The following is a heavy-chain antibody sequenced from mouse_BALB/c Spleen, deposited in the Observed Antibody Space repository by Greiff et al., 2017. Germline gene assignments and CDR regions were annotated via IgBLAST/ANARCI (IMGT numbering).Heavy chain of an antibody. Sequence: QVQLQQSGAELVRPGSSVKISCKASGYAFSSYWMNWVKQRPGQGLEWIGQIYPGDGDTNYNGKFKGKATLTADKSSSTAYMQLSSLTSEDSAVYFCARGKIYDGYYAAMDYWGQGTSVTVSS. CDR3: ARGKIYDGYYAAMDY. J-gene: IGHJ4*01. V-gene: IGHV1-80*01. CDR2: IYPGDGDT. CDR1: GYAFSSYW. D-gene: IGHD2-3*01.